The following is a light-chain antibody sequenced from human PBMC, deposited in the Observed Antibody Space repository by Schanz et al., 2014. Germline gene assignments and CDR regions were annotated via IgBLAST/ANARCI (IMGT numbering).Light chain of an antibody. CDR2: NTD. Sequence: QSVLTQPPSASGTPGQAITISCSGSPSTIGSNLVHWYQHVPGAAPKLFIYNTDQRPSGVPDRFSGSKSGTSASLAISGLRSEDEADYDCAAWDDSLSGLVFGGGTKLTVL. J-gene: IGLJ2*01. CDR1: PSTIGSNL. CDR3: AAWDDSLSGLV. V-gene: IGLV1-47*02.